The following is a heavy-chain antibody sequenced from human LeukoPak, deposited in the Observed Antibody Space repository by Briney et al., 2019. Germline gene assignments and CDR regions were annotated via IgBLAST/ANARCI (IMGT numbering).Heavy chain of an antibody. J-gene: IGHJ4*02. CDR3: VRSSGSYYFDY. V-gene: IGHV3-53*01. D-gene: IGHD3-10*01. CDR2: IYSGGGT. Sequence: PGGSLRLSCAASGFTVSSNYMSWVRQAPGKGLEWVSVIYSGGGTYYADSVKGRFTISRDNSKSTLYLQMNSLRAEDTAVYYCVRSSGSYYFDYWGQGTLVTVSS. CDR1: GFTVSSNY.